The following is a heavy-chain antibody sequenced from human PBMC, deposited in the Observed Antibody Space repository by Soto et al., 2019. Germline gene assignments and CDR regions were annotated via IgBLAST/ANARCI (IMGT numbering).Heavy chain of an antibody. CDR1: GASVSPYY. CDR3: AREYYCCSASYKGMDV. J-gene: IGHJ6*02. Sequence: SETLSLTCTVSGASVSPYYWAWIRQPPGKGLEWIGYIFSIGNTNYNPSLKSRVTISVDTSKYQFSRKLSSVTAADTAVYYCAREYYCCSASYKGMDVWGQATTVTVSS. D-gene: IGHD3-10*01. V-gene: IGHV4-59*02. CDR2: IFSIGNT.